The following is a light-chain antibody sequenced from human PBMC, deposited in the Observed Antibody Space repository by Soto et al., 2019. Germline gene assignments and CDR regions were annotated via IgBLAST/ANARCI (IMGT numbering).Light chain of an antibody. V-gene: IGKV3-15*01. Sequence: EIVMTQSPATLSVSPGERAALSCRASQNVNSNLAWYQQKPGQAPRLLIYGASTRATGIPARFSGSGSGTEFTLTISSLQSEAFAVYYCQQFHNWPRTFGQGTKVEIK. J-gene: IGKJ1*01. CDR2: GAS. CDR3: QQFHNWPRT. CDR1: QNVNSN.